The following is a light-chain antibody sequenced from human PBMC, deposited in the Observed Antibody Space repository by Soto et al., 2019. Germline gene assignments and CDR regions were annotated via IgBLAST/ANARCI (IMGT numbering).Light chain of an antibody. CDR3: QAWDSSTDNYV. Sequence: SYELTQPPSVSVSPGQTASINCSGDKLGDKYACWYQQKPGQSPVLVIYQDSKRPSGIPERFSGSNSGNTATLTISGTQAMDEADYYCQAWDSSTDNYVFGTGTKLTVL. J-gene: IGLJ1*01. V-gene: IGLV3-1*01. CDR2: QDS. CDR1: KLGDKY.